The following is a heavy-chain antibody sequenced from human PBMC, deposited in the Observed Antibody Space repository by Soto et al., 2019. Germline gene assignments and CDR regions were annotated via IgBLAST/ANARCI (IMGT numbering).Heavy chain of an antibody. CDR1: GCSFTSYW. J-gene: IGHJ4*02. CDR3: ATSRDGYTDYFDY. D-gene: IGHD5-12*01. CDR2: IYPGDSDT. Sequence: PGEALRISCKGSGCSFTSYWIGWGRQMPGKGLEWMGIIYPGDSDTRYSPSFQGQVTISADKSISTAYLQWSSLKASDTAMYYCATSRDGYTDYFDYWGQGTLVTVSS. V-gene: IGHV5-51*01.